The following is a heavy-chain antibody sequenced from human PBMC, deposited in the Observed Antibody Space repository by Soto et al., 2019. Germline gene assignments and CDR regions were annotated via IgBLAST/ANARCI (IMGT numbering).Heavy chain of an antibody. J-gene: IGHJ6*02. V-gene: IGHV1-2*02. CDR2: INPNSGGT. Sequence: ASVKVSCKASGYTFTGYYMHWVRQAPGQGLEWMGWINPNSGGTNYAQKFQGRVTMTRDTSISIAYMELSRLRSDDTAVYYCARDHDYGDYGLYYGMDVWGQGTTVTVYS. CDR3: ARDHDYGDYGLYYGMDV. CDR1: GYTFTGYY. D-gene: IGHD4-17*01.